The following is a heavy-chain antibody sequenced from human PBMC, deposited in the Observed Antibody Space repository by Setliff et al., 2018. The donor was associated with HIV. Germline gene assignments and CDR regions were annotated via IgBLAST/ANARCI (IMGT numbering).Heavy chain of an antibody. CDR2: ISGSGGST. D-gene: IGHD3-3*01. Sequence: GGSLRLSWAVSGFTFSNYAMTWVRQAPGKGLEWVSGISGSGGSTYYADSVKGRLTISRDNSKNTLYLQLTSLRAEDTAVYYCARGPQYNFWGGYLGLWGQGTLVTVSS. CDR3: ARGPQYNFWGGYLGL. J-gene: IGHJ4*02. V-gene: IGHV3-23*01. CDR1: GFTFSNYA.